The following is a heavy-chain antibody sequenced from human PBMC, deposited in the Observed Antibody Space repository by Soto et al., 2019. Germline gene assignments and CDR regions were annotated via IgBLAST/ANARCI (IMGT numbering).Heavy chain of an antibody. V-gene: IGHV5-51*01. Sequence: XESLNIYWKFSGYSFTNYWIGLVLQMPGKGLEWMGIIYPGDSDTRYSPSFQGQVIISVDQSISTAYLQWSSLQASDTAMYYCARQDYNYAYFDLWGQGTLVTVSS. J-gene: IGHJ4*02. CDR2: IYPGDSDT. CDR3: ARQDYNYAYFDL. CDR1: GYSFTNYW. D-gene: IGHD5-18*01.